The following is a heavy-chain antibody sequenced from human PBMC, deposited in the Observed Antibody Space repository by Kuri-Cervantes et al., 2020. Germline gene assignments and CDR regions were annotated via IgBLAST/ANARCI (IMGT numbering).Heavy chain of an antibody. CDR2: ISYDGSNK. V-gene: IGHV3-30-3*01. Sequence: GESLKISCAASGFTFSSYAMHWVRQAPGKGLEWVAVISYDGSNKYYADSVKGRFTISRDNSKNTLYLQMNSLRAEDTAVYYCARDYGDDYYYGMDVWGQGTTVTVSS. CDR3: ARDYGDDYYYGMDV. J-gene: IGHJ6*02. CDR1: GFTFSSYA. D-gene: IGHD4-17*01.